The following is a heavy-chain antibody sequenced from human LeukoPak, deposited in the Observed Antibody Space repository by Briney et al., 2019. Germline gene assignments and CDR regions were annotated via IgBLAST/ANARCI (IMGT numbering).Heavy chain of an antibody. CDR3: AREGALTEWSYYYYGMDV. Sequence: PSETLSLTCTVSGGSVSSGSYYWSWIRQPPGKGLEWIGYIYYRGSTNYNPSLKSRVTISVDTSKNQFSLKLSSVTAADTAVYYCAREGALTEWSYYYYGMDVWGQGTTVTVSS. J-gene: IGHJ6*02. D-gene: IGHD3-3*01. CDR1: GGSVSSGSYY. V-gene: IGHV4-61*01. CDR2: IYYRGST.